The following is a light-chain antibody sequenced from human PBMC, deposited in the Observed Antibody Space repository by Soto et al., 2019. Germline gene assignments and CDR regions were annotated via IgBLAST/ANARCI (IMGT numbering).Light chain of an antibody. CDR2: DAS. V-gene: IGKV3-11*01. Sequence: EVVLTQSPATLSLSPGERATLSCRASQSVGSYLAWYQQKPGQAPRLLIYDASNRATGIPARFSGSGSGTDFTLTISSLDPEDFAVYYCQQRFIWPPVTFGGGTNVEIK. CDR1: QSVGSY. CDR3: QQRFIWPPVT. J-gene: IGKJ4*01.